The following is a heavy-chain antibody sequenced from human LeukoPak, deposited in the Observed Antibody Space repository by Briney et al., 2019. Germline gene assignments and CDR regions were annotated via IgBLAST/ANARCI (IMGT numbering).Heavy chain of an antibody. D-gene: IGHD2-15*01. V-gene: IGHV3-7*01. Sequence: HPGGSLRLSCAASGFTFSIYWMSWVRQAPGKGLEWVANIKQDGSEKYYVDSVKGRFTTSRDNAKNSLYLQMNSLRAEDTAVYYCAREYCSGGSCYKFPKYYFDYWGQGTLVTASS. J-gene: IGHJ4*02. CDR3: AREYCSGGSCYKFPKYYFDY. CDR2: IKQDGSEK. CDR1: GFTFSIYW.